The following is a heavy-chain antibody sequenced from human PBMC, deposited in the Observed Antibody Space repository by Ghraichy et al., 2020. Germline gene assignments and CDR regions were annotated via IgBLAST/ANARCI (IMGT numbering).Heavy chain of an antibody. Sequence: GVLNISCEASGFTFSSYAMSWVRQVPGKGLEWASTIRGSGDSTDYADSVKGRFTISRDHSKNTLYLQMNSLRAEDTAVYYCAKCSTSCLYGMDVWGQGTTVTVSS. CDR1: GFTFSSYA. CDR2: IRGSGDST. J-gene: IGHJ6*02. D-gene: IGHD2-2*01. V-gene: IGHV3-23*01. CDR3: AKCSTSCLYGMDV.